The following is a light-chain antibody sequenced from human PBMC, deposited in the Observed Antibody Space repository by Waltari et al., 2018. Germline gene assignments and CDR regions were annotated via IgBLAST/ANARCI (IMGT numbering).Light chain of an antibody. J-gene: IGLJ3*02. CDR3: CSYANSKWV. Sequence: QSVLTQPRSVSGSPGPSVAISSTGTSRDVGGYDFVSWYQQYPGKAPKVMIYGVYKRPSGVPDRFSGSKSGNTASLSISGLQAEDEADYYCCSYANSKWVFGGGTKLTVL. CDR1: SRDVGGYDF. V-gene: IGLV2-11*01. CDR2: GVY.